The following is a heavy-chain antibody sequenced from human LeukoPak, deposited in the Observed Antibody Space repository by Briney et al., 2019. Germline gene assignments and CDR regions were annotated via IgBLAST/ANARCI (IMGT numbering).Heavy chain of an antibody. Sequence: PGGSLRLSCAASGFTVSSNYMNWVRQAPGEGLEWVSGISGSGGSTYYADSVKGRFTISRDNSKNTLYLQMNSLRVEDTAVYYCAKRNYYDSRGYYEYYFDDWGQGTLVTVSS. D-gene: IGHD3-22*01. CDR3: AKRNYYDSRGYYEYYFDD. V-gene: IGHV3-23*01. CDR1: GFTVSSNY. CDR2: ISGSGGST. J-gene: IGHJ4*02.